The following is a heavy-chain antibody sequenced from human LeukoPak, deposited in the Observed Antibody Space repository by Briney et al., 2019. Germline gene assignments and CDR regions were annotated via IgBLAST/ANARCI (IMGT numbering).Heavy chain of an antibody. CDR2: IYYSGRA. Sequence: SETLCPTRTVSGGSISSSSYYWSWVRQPPGKGLERIGSIYYSGRANCNPSLKSRATISVDTSNNQFSLRLTSVTAADTAVYYCARDQSGSHKSHAFDIWGHGTSVSVSS. CDR1: GGSISSSSYY. CDR3: ARDQSGSHKSHAFDI. D-gene: IGHD1-26*01. V-gene: IGHV4-61*01. J-gene: IGHJ3*02.